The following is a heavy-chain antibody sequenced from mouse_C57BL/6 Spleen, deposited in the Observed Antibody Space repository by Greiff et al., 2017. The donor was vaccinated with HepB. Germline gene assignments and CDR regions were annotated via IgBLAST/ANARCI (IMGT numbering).Heavy chain of an antibody. CDR3: ARKIDYSNFWYFDV. CDR1: GYTFTSYW. V-gene: IGHV1-50*01. CDR2: IDPSDSYT. J-gene: IGHJ1*03. D-gene: IGHD2-5*01. Sequence: VQLQQPGAELVKPGASVKLSCKASGYTFTSYWMQWVKQRPGQGLEWIGEIDPSDSYTNYNQKFKGKATLTVDTSSSTAYMQLSSLTSEDSAVYYCARKIDYSNFWYFDVWGTGTTVTVSS.